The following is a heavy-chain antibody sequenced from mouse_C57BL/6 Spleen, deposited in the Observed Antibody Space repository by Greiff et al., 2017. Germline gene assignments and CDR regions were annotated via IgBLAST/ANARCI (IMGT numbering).Heavy chain of an antibody. CDR3: ARGGYEGGYAMDY. J-gene: IGHJ4*01. D-gene: IGHD2-2*01. CDR2: ISNGGGST. Sequence: EVKLVESGGGLVQPGGSLKLSCAASGFTFNDYYMYWVRQTPEKRLEWVAYISNGGGSTYYPDTVKGRFTISRDNAKNTLYLQMSRLKSEDTAMYYCARGGYEGGYAMDYWGQGTSVTVSS. V-gene: IGHV5-12*01. CDR1: GFTFNDYY.